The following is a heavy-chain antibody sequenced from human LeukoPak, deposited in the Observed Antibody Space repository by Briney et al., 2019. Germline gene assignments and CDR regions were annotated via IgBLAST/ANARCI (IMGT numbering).Heavy chain of an antibody. V-gene: IGHV4-34*01. CDR3: ARGRGYCSGGSCINWIDP. Sequence: SETLSLTCAVYGGSFSGYYWRWIRQPPGKGLEWIGEINHSGSTNYNPSLKRRVTISVDTSKNQFSLNLRSVTAADTAVYYCARGRGYCSGGSCINWIDPWGQGTLVTV. CDR1: GGSFSGYY. J-gene: IGHJ5*02. D-gene: IGHD2-15*01. CDR2: INHSGST.